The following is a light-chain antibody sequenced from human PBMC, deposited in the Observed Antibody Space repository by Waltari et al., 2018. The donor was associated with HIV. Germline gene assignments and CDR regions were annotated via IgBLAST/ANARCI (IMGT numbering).Light chain of an antibody. Sequence: QAGLTQPPSVSTGMRQTATLPCTGNSNNVGNQGAAWLQQHQGHPPNLLAYRDNKRPSGISERFSAARSGNTASLTITGVQPEDEADYFCATWDISLSAVVFGGGTTLTVL. CDR1: SNNVGNQG. CDR2: RDN. J-gene: IGLJ2*01. V-gene: IGLV10-54*04. CDR3: ATWDISLSAVV.